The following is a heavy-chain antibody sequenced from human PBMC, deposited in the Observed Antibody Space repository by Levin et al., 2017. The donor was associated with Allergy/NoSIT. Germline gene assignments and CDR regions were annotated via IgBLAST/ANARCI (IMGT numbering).Heavy chain of an antibody. Sequence: KVSCKGSGYSFTSYWIGWVRQMPGKGLEWMGIIYPGDSDTRYSPSFQGQVTISADKSISTAYLQWSSLKASDTAMYYCARTAYTSPGLVHYYYGMDVWGQGTTVTVSS. J-gene: IGHJ6*02. D-gene: IGHD6-6*01. CDR1: GYSFTSYW. CDR2: IYPGDSDT. V-gene: IGHV5-51*01. CDR3: ARTAYTSPGLVHYYYGMDV.